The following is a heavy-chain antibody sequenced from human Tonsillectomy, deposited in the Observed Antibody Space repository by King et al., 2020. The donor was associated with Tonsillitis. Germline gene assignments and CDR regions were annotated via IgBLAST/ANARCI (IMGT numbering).Heavy chain of an antibody. J-gene: IGHJ4*02. CDR3: ARDPAAAAIFDY. CDR2: IYTGGCT. V-gene: IGHV3-66*01. CDR1: GFTVSFNY. Sequence: VQLVESGGGLVQPGGSLRLSCVASGFTVSFNYMSWVRQAPGKGLEWVSVIYTGGCTSYADSGRGRFSISRDNSKNTLYLQMNSLRAEDTAVYYCARDPAAAAIFDYWGQGTLVTVSS. D-gene: IGHD6-13*01.